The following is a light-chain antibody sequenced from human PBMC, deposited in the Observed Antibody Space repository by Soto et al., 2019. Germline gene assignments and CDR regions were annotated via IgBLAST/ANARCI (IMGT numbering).Light chain of an antibody. CDR1: SSDVGSYNV. CDR2: DVS. J-gene: IGLJ1*01. CDR3: SSYTRRSTYV. V-gene: IGLV2-14*03. Sequence: QSVLTQPASVSGSPGQSITLPCSGTSSDVGSYNVVSWYQQHPGKAPKLVIYDVSNRPSGVSPRFSGAKSGNTASLTIAGLQAEDEADYYCSSYTRRSTYVFGTGTKLTVL.